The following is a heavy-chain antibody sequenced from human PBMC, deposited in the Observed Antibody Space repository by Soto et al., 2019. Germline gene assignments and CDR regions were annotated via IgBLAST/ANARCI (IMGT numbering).Heavy chain of an antibody. J-gene: IGHJ5*02. D-gene: IGHD2-15*01. CDR1: GYTFTSYG. V-gene: IGHV1-8*01. CDR3: ARGGPSGGSCYWFDP. CDR2: MNPNSGNT. Sequence: ASVKVSFKASGYTFTSYGINWVRQATGQGLEWMGWMNPNSGNTGYAQKFQGRVTMTRNTSISTAYMELSSLRSEDTAVYYCARGGPSGGSCYWFDPWGQGTLVTVSS.